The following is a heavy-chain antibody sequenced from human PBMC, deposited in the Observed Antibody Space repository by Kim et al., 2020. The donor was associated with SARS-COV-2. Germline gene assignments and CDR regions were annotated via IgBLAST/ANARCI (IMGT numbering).Heavy chain of an antibody. CDR2: IYYSGST. CDR1: GGSISRGGYY. Sequence: SETLSLTCTVSGGSISRGGYYWSWIRQHPGKGLEWIGYIYYSGSTYYNPSLKSRVTISVDTSKNQFSLKLSSVTAADTAVYYCARGRIAAADYWGQGTLVTVSS. V-gene: IGHV4-31*03. CDR3: ARGRIAAADY. D-gene: IGHD6-13*01. J-gene: IGHJ4*02.